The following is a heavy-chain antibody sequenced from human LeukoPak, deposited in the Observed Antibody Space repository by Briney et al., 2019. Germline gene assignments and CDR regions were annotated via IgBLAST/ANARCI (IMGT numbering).Heavy chain of an antibody. Sequence: GGSLRLSCAASGFTFSSYAMSWVRQAPGKGLEWVSAISGSGGSTYYADSVKGRFTISRDNSKNTLYLQMNSLRAEDTAVYYCAKDYCSGGSCYYFDYWGQGTLVTVSS. V-gene: IGHV3-23*01. CDR2: ISGSGGST. CDR1: GFTFSSYA. J-gene: IGHJ4*02. CDR3: AKDYCSGGSCYYFDY. D-gene: IGHD2-15*01.